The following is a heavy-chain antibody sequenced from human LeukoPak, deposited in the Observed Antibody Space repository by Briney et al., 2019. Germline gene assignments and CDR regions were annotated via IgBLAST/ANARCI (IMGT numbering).Heavy chain of an antibody. D-gene: IGHD3-22*01. Sequence: ASVKVSCKASGYIFTSYYMHWLRQAPGQGLEWVGLINPTGGSTTYAQNFQGRVTMTRDTSTTTVYMEVSSLRSEDTAVYHCARAGYDSSGYYSYWGQGTLVTVSS. V-gene: IGHV1-46*01. CDR3: ARAGYDSSGYYSY. CDR2: INPTGGST. CDR1: GYIFTSYY. J-gene: IGHJ4*02.